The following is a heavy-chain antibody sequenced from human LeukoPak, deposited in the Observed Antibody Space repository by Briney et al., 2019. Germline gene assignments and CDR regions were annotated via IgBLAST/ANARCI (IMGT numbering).Heavy chain of an antibody. CDR3: ARVGLQDGYFDY. J-gene: IGHJ4*02. D-gene: IGHD4-11*01. Sequence: SETPSLTCTVSGGSISSGDYYWSWIRQPPGKGLEWIGYIYYSGSTYYNPSLKSRVTISVDTSKNQFSLKLSSVTAADTAVYYCARVGLQDGYFDYWGQGTLVTVSS. V-gene: IGHV4-30-4*08. CDR1: GGSISSGDYY. CDR2: IYYSGST.